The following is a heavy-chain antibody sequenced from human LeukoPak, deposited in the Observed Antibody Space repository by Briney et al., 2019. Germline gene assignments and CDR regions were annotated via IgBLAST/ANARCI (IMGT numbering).Heavy chain of an antibody. Sequence: GRSLRLSCAASGFTFSSYGVHWVRQAPGKGLEWVAVISYDGSNKYYADSVKGRFTISRDNSKNTLYLQMNSLRAEDTAVYYCARTAGLAYCGGDCDAFNIWGQGTMVTVSS. CDR3: ARTAGLAYCGGDCDAFNI. CDR2: ISYDGSNK. V-gene: IGHV3-30*03. J-gene: IGHJ3*02. D-gene: IGHD2-21*02. CDR1: GFTFSSYG.